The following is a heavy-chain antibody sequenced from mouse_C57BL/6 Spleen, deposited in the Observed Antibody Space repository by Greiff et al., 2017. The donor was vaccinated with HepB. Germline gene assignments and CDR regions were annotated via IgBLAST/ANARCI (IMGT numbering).Heavy chain of an antibody. V-gene: IGHV1-80*01. CDR1: GYAFSSYW. D-gene: IGHD2-4*01. CDR2: IYPGDGDT. J-gene: IGHJ1*03. CDR3: ARSGDLYYDYDWYFDV. Sequence: QVQLQQSGAELVKPGASVKISCKASGYAFSSYWMNWVKQRPGKGLEWIGQIYPGDGDTNYNGKFKGKATLTADKSSSTAYMQLSSLTSEDAAVYFWARSGDLYYDYDWYFDVWGTGTTVTVSS.